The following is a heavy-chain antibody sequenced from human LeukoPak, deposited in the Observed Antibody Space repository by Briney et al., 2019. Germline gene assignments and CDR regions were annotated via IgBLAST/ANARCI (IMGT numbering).Heavy chain of an antibody. CDR3: ASLGILLWFGESRDY. J-gene: IGHJ4*02. V-gene: IGHV3-23*01. CDR1: GFTFSSYA. Sequence: GGSLRLSCAASGFTFSSYAMSWVRQAPGKGLEWVSAISGSGGSTYYADSVKGRFTISRDNSKNTLYLQMNSLRAEDTAVYCCASLGILLWFGESRDYWGQGTLVTVSS. CDR2: ISGSGGST. D-gene: IGHD3-10*01.